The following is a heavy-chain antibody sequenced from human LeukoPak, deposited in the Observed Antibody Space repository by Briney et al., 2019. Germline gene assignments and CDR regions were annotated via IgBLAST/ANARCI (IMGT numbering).Heavy chain of an antibody. CDR1: GFTFSSFG. Sequence: GRSLRLSCAASGFTFSSFGMHWVRQAPGKGLEWVAVIWYDGSNKYYADSVKGRFTISRDNSKNTLSLQMNSLRAEDTAVYYCAKDAAGSSSWANYWGQGALVTVSS. V-gene: IGHV3-33*06. CDR2: IWYDGSNK. J-gene: IGHJ4*02. D-gene: IGHD6-13*01. CDR3: AKDAAGSSSWANY.